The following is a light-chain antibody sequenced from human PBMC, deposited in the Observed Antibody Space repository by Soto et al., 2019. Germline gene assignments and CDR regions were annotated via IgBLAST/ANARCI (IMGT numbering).Light chain of an antibody. CDR3: QQYGSSLFT. J-gene: IGKJ3*01. CDR1: QSVSSKY. CDR2: GTS. Sequence: EIVLTQSPGTLSLSPGERATLSCRASQSVSSKYLAWYQQKPGQAPRVLIYGTSIRASGVPERFSGGGSGADFTLTITRLEPEDFEVYYCQQYGSSLFTFGPGTKADIX. V-gene: IGKV3-20*01.